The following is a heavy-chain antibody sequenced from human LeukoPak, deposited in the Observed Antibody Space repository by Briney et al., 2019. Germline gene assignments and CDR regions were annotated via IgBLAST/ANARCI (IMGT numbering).Heavy chain of an antibody. Sequence: PSETLSLTCTVSGYSISSGYYWGWIRQPPGKGLEWIGSIYHSGSTYYNPSLKSRVTISVDTSKNQFSLKLSSVTAADTAAYYCASRDLGWNYDYWGQGTLVTVSS. CDR1: GYSISSGYY. CDR3: ASRDLGWNYDY. D-gene: IGHD3/OR15-3a*01. CDR2: IYHSGST. J-gene: IGHJ4*02. V-gene: IGHV4-38-2*02.